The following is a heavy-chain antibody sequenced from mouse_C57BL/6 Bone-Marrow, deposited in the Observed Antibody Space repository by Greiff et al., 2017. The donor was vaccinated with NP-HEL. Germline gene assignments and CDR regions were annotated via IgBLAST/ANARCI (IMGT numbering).Heavy chain of an antibody. Sequence: EVQLQQSGPGLVNPSQSLSLTCSVTGYSITSGYYWNWIRQYPGNKLEWMGYISYDGSNNYNPSLKNRISITRDTSKNQFFLKLNSVTTEDTATYYCARDLRLTTGYAMDYWGQGTSVTVSS. CDR2: ISYDGSN. CDR1: GYSITSGYY. CDR3: ARDLRLTTGYAMDY. J-gene: IGHJ4*01. D-gene: IGHD1-1*01. V-gene: IGHV3-6*01.